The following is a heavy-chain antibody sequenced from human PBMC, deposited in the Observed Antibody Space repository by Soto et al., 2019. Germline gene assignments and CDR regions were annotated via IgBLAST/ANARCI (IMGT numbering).Heavy chain of an antibody. CDR2: IIPIFGTA. CDR1: GGTFSSYA. D-gene: IGHD6-13*01. CDR3: AREGIAAAGTFLYYFDY. V-gene: IGHV1-69*13. Sequence: SVKVSCKASGGTFSSYAISWVRQAPGQGLEWMGGIIPIFGTANYAQKFQGRVTITADESTSTAYMELSSLRSEDTAVYYCAREGIAAAGTFLYYFDYWGQGTLVTVSS. J-gene: IGHJ4*02.